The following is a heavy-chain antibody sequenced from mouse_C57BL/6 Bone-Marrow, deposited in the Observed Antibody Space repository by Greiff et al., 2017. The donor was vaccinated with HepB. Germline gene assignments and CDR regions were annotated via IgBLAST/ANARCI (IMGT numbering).Heavy chain of an antibody. D-gene: IGHD1-1*01. V-gene: IGHV14-4*01. CDR1: GFNIKDDY. J-gene: IGHJ4*01. CDR3: TTRYYGSSFPLYYAMDY. CDR2: IDPENGDT. Sequence: VQLQQSGAELVRPGASVKLSCTASGFNIKDDYMHWVKQRPEQGLEWIGWIDPENGDTEYASKFQGKATITADTSSNTAYLQLSSLTSEDTAVYYYTTRYYGSSFPLYYAMDYWGQGTSVTVSS.